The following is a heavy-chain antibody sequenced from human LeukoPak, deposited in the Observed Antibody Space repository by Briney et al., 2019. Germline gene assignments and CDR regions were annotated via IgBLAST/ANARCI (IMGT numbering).Heavy chain of an antibody. CDR1: GGTFSSYA. CDR3: ARDRGAAAGDNWFDP. D-gene: IGHD6-13*01. J-gene: IGHJ5*02. V-gene: IGHV1-69*05. Sequence: SVTVSFKASGGTFSSYAISWVRPAPGQGVDWMGRIIPIFGTANYAQKFQGRVTITTDESTSTAYMELSSLRSEDTAVYYCARDRGAAAGDNWFDPWGQGTLVTVSS. CDR2: IIPIFGTA.